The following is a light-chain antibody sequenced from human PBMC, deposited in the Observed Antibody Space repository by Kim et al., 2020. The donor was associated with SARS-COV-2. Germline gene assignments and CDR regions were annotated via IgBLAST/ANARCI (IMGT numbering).Light chain of an antibody. Sequence: GQSVTIACFGSSSNIGSNYVYWYQQLPGTAPKFFIYRNNQRPSGVPDRFSGSKSGTSASLAISGLRSEDEADYYCAAWDDSLNGWVFGGGTQLTVL. J-gene: IGLJ3*02. CDR1: SSNIGSNY. CDR3: AAWDDSLNGWV. V-gene: IGLV1-47*01. CDR2: RNN.